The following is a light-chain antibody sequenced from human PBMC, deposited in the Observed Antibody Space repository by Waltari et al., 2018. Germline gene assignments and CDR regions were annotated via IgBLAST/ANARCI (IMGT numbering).Light chain of an antibody. J-gene: IGLJ3*02. CDR1: RGNIVDNF. Sequence: FMLTQPHSVSESPGKTVTISCTRSRGNIVDNFVQWYQQRPGMAPTPVFEDVDQRPPGVPDRFSGSIDRSSNSASLIISGLKTDDEADYYCQSYSNDIWVFGGGTKVTVL. CDR2: DVD. CDR3: QSYSNDIWV. V-gene: IGLV6-57*03.